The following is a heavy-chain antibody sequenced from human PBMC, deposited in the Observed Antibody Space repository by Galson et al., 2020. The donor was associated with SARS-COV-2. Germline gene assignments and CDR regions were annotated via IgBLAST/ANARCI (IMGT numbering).Heavy chain of an antibody. CDR2: ISYDGSNK. CDR1: GFTFSSYG. Sequence: GGSLRLSCAASGFTFSSYGMHWVRQTPGKGLEWVAVISYDGSNKYYADSVKGRFTISRDNSKNTLYLQMNSLRAEDTAVYYCAKQLDNIAVADPPGYYGMDVWGQGTTVTVSS. V-gene: IGHV3-30*18. J-gene: IGHJ6*02. CDR3: AKQLDNIAVADPPGYYGMDV. D-gene: IGHD6-19*01.